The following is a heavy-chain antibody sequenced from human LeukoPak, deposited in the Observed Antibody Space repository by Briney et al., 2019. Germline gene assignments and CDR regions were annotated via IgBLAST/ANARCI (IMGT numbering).Heavy chain of an antibody. CDR1: GYTFTGYY. D-gene: IGHD3-22*01. CDR2: INPNSGGT. CDR3: ARNYYDSSGFSPY. Sequence: ASVKVSCKASGYTFTGYYMHWVRQAPGQGLEWMGWINPNSGGTNYAQKFQGRVTMTRDTSISTAYMELSRLRSDDTAVYYCARNYYDSSGFSPYGGQGPLAPVP. V-gene: IGHV1-2*02. J-gene: IGHJ4*02.